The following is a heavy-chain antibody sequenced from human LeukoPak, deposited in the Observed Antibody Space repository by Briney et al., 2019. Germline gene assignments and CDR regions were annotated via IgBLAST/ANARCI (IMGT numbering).Heavy chain of an antibody. CDR3: ARVYYYYDSSGILTLYFDY. Sequence: GASVKVSCKTSGYPFTSYYMHWVRQAPGQGLEWMGWVNPTSGGTNYAQKFQGRVTMTRDTSISTAYMELSRLRSDDTAVYYCARVYYYYDSSGILTLYFDYWGQGTLATVSS. V-gene: IGHV1-2*02. D-gene: IGHD3-22*01. CDR1: GYPFTSYY. CDR2: VNPTSGGT. J-gene: IGHJ4*02.